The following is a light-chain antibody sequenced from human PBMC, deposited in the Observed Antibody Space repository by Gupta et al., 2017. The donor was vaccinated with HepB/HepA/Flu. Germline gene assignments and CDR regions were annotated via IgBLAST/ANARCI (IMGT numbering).Light chain of an antibody. CDR2: GAS. J-gene: IGKJ5*01. V-gene: IGKV3-15*01. CDR3: QQDNKWPPIT. CDR1: QTISTD. Sequence: EIVMTQSPATLSVSPGERVTLSCRASQTISTDLAWYQQKPGQAPRLLIYGASTRATGIPARFSGSGYGTEFSLTISSRQSEDFAVYYCQQDNKWPPITFGQGTRLDIK.